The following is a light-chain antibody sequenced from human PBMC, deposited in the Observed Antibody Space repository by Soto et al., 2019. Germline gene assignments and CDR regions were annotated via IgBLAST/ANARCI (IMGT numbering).Light chain of an antibody. CDR3: SSYASGSSVV. J-gene: IGLJ2*01. Sequence: QSALTQPASVSGSPGQSITISCTGTSSDVGGYNFVSWYQQYPGKAPKIMIYDVSNRPSGVSNRFTGSKSGNTASLTISGPQAEDEADYYCSSYASGSSVVFGGGTKLTVL. V-gene: IGLV2-14*01. CDR1: SSDVGGYNF. CDR2: DVS.